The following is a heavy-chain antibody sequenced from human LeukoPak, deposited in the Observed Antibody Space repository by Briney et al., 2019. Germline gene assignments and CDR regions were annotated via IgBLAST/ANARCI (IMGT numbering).Heavy chain of an antibody. Sequence: SETLSLTCTVSGGSISSFYWGWIRQPPGKGLEWIGSIYYSGSTYYNPSLKSRVTISVDTSKNQFSLKLSSVSAADTAVYYCARLRKDSSGWFGYYFDYWGQGTLVTVSS. V-gene: IGHV4-39*01. CDR1: GGSISSFY. D-gene: IGHD6-19*01. CDR2: IYYSGST. CDR3: ARLRKDSSGWFGYYFDY. J-gene: IGHJ4*02.